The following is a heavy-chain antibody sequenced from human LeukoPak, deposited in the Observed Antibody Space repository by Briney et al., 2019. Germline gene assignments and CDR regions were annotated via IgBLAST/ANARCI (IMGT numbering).Heavy chain of an antibody. Sequence: SVKVSCKASGGTFSSYAISWVRQAPGQGLEWMGGIIPIFGTANYAQKFQGRVTITADESTSTAYMELSSLRSEDTAVYYCARVVMDYYGSGTYYYYYYMDVWGKGTTVTVSS. D-gene: IGHD3-10*01. J-gene: IGHJ6*03. CDR1: GGTFSSYA. V-gene: IGHV1-69*13. CDR2: IIPIFGTA. CDR3: ARVVMDYYGSGTYYYYYYMDV.